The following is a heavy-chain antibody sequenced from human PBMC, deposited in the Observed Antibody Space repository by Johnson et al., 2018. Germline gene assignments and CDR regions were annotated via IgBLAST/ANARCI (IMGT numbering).Heavy chain of an antibody. Sequence: QVQLVESGGGVVQPGRSLRLSCAASGFTFSSYGMHWVRQAPGKGLEWVAVIWYDGSNKYYADSVKGRFTISRENSKTTLYLQMNSLRAEGTAVYYCASGAAAGTNYYYGMDVWGQGTTVTVSS. D-gene: IGHD6-13*01. CDR3: ASGAAAGTNYYYGMDV. CDR2: IWYDGSNK. V-gene: IGHV3-33*01. CDR1: GFTFSSYG. J-gene: IGHJ6*02.